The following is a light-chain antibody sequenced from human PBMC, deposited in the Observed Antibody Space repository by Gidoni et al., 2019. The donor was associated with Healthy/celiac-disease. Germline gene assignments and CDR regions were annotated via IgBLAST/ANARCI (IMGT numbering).Light chain of an antibody. J-gene: IGLJ2*01. CDR1: SSNIGAGYD. CDR2: GNS. Sequence: QSVLTQPPSVSAAPGQRVTIPCTGSSSNIGAGYDVHWYQQLPGTAPKLLIYGNSNRPSGVPDRFSGSKSGTSASLAITGLQAEDEADYYCQSYDSSLRGVFGGGTKLTVL. V-gene: IGLV1-40*01. CDR3: QSYDSSLRGV.